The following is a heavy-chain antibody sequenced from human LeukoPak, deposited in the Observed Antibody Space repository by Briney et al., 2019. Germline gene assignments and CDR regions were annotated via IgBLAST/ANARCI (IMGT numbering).Heavy chain of an antibody. CDR3: AKTYASAWYLDY. CDR1: GFTFDDYA. CDR2: ISWNSGSI. V-gene: IGHV3-9*01. D-gene: IGHD6-19*01. J-gene: IGHJ4*02. Sequence: GRSLRLSCAASGFTFDDYAMHWVRQAPGKGLEWVSGISWNSGSIGYADSVKGRFTISRDNSKNTLYLQMNFLRAEDTAIYYCAKTYASAWYLDYWGQGTLVTVSS.